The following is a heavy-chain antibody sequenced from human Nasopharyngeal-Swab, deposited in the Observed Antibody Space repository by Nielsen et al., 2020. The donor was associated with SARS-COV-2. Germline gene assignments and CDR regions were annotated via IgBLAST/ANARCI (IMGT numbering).Heavy chain of an antibody. V-gene: IGHV4-61*08. CDR2: IYYSGTT. CDR1: GGSVSSGGYY. J-gene: IGHJ4*02. Sequence: SETLSLTCTVSGGSVSSGGYYWSWIRQPPGKGLEWIGCIYYSGTTNYNPSLKSRVTISVDTSKNQFSLKLSSVTAADTAVYYCARVSYYYGSGTYWGQGTLVTVSS. CDR3: ARVSYYYGSGTY. D-gene: IGHD3-10*01.